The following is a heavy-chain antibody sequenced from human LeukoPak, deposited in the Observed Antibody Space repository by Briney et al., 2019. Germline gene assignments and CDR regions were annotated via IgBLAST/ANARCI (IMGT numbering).Heavy chain of an antibody. CDR2: INSDGSST. V-gene: IGHV3-74*01. D-gene: IGHD3-10*01. Sequence: GGSPRVSCAASGFTFSSYWMRWVRQAPGKGLVWVSRINSDGSSTSYADSVKGRFTISRDNAKNTLYLQMNSLRAEDTAVYYCSRLSAMLRGPEPFYYFEYWGQGILVTVSS. CDR3: SRLSAMLRGPEPFYYFEY. CDR1: GFTFSSYW. J-gene: IGHJ4*02.